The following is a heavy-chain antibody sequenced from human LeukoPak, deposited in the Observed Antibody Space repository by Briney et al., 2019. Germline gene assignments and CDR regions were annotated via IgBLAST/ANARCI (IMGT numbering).Heavy chain of an antibody. J-gene: IGHJ5*02. CDR3: ARDKGGYCSSTSCYILPNNWFDP. V-gene: IGHV1-69*04. D-gene: IGHD2-2*02. CDR1: GGTFSSYA. CDR2: IIPILGIA. Sequence: ASVKVSCKASGGTFSSYAISWVRQAPGQGLEWMGRIIPILGIASYAQKFQGGVTITADKSTSTAYMELSSLRSEDTAVYYCARDKGGYCSSTSCYILPNNWFDPWGQGTLVTVSS.